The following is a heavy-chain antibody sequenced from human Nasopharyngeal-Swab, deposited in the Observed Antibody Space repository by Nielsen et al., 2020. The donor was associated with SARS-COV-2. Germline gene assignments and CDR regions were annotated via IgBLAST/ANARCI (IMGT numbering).Heavy chain of an antibody. J-gene: IGHJ4*02. CDR3: ARDFDKTGD. V-gene: IGHV3-74*01. Sequence: LKISCAVSGFTFSNSWIHWVRQAPGKGLVWVSRINSDGSRTGYADSVKGRFAISRDNAKNTVYLEMNSLRAEDTAVYYCARDFDKTGDWGQGTLVTVSS. CDR2: INSDGSRT. D-gene: IGHD7-27*01. CDR1: GFTFSNSW.